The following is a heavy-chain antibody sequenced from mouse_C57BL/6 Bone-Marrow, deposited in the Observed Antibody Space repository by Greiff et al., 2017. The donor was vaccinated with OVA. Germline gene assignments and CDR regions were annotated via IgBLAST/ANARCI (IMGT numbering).Heavy chain of an antibody. J-gene: IGHJ2*01. CDR2: INYDGSST. Sequence: DVKLVESEGGLVQPGSSMKLSCTASGFTFSDYYMAWVRQVPEKGLEWVANINYDGSSTYYLDSLKSRFIISRDNAKNILYLQMSSLKSEDTATYYCARAGLLWLLRDYWGQGTTLTVSS. V-gene: IGHV5-16*01. CDR1: GFTFSDYY. CDR3: ARAGLLWLLRDY. D-gene: IGHD2-10*01.